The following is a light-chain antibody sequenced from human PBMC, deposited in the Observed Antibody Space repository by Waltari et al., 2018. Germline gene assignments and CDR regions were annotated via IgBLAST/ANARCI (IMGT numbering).Light chain of an antibody. CDR1: QGVSRY. J-gene: IGKJ3*01. Sequence: EIVLTQSPATLSLSPGERATLSCRASQGVSRYFAWYQQKPGQAPRLLIYDTFSRASGIPARFSGSGSGTDFTLTISSLEPEDFAVYYCLHRSNWPPLFTFGPGTKVDIK. CDR3: LHRSNWPPLFT. CDR2: DTF. V-gene: IGKV3-11*01.